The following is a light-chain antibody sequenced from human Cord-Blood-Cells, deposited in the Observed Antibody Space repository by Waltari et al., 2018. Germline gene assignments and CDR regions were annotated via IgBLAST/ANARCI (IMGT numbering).Light chain of an antibody. CDR3: QQYYSTPFS. CDR1: QSVLYSANNKNY. Sequence: IVMTQSPDSLAVSLGERATINCRSGQSVLYSANNKNYLAWYQQKPGQPPKVLMYWASTRQSGGPDRFRGSESGTDFALTYSSQQAEDVAVYGCQQYYSTPFSFGRGTKVEIK. CDR2: WAS. V-gene: IGKV4-1*01. J-gene: IGKJ4*01.